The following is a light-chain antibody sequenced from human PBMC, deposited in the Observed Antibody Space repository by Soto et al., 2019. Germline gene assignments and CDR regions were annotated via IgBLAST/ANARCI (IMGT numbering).Light chain of an antibody. CDR3: CSYAGTNTVHVV. V-gene: IGLV2-23*03. Sequence: QSALTQPASVSGSPGQSITISCTGTSSDVGSYNLVSWYQQHPGKAPKLMIYEGSKRPSGVSNRFSGSKSGNTASLTISGLQAGDEADYYCCSYAGTNTVHVVFGGGTQLTVL. CDR1: SSDVGSYNL. J-gene: IGLJ2*01. CDR2: EGS.